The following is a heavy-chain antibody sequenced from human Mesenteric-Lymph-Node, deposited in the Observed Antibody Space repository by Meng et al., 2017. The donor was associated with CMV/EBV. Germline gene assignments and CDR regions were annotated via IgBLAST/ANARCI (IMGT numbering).Heavy chain of an antibody. V-gene: IGHV2-5*01. CDR1: FSFSPTGVG. D-gene: IGHD2-2*01. Sequence: FSFSPTGVGVGLIRQPPGKALEWLALIYWNDAKRFSPSLESRLTITKDTSKNQVVLTMTNMDPVDTATYYCAHTPLYCSSTSCPFDYWGQGTLVTVSS. J-gene: IGHJ4*02. CDR3: AHTPLYCSSTSCPFDY. CDR2: IYWNDAK.